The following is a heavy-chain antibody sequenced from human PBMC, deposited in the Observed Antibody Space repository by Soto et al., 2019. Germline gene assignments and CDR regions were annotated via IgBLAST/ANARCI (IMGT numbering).Heavy chain of an antibody. CDR3: ASHQYYYDDSGFYPLKY. V-gene: IGHV1-69*13. Sequence: SVKVSCKASGGSFRTYVINWVRQAPGQGLEWMGQIIPTFKTTDSAQKFQDRVTITADESTSTVYMELSSLRSDDTAVYYCASHQYYYDDSGFYPLKYWGQGTLVTVSS. CDR1: GGSFRTYV. J-gene: IGHJ4*02. D-gene: IGHD3-22*01. CDR2: IIPTFKTT.